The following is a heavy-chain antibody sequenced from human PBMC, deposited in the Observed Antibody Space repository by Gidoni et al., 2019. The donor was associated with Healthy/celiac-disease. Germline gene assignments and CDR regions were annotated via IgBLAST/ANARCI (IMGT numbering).Heavy chain of an antibody. CDR1: GFTFSSYG. V-gene: IGHV3-33*01. J-gene: IGHJ4*02. D-gene: IGHD4-17*01. Sequence: QVQLVESGGGVVQPGRSVSISLAASGFTFSSYGMHWVRQAPGKGREWVAVIWYDGSNKYYADSVKGRFTISRDNSKNTLYLQMNSLRAEDTAVYYCATTPHDYGDYVSDYWGQGTLVTVSS. CDR3: ATTPHDYGDYVSDY. CDR2: IWYDGSNK.